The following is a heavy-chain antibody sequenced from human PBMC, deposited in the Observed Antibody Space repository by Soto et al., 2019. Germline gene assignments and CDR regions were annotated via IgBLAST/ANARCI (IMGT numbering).Heavy chain of an antibody. CDR2: MNPNSATT. V-gene: IGHV1-8*01. CDR3: ARMATYGTLNGFDP. Sequence: QVQLVQSGAEVQRPGASVKVSCRASGYAFGDYDISWVRQAPGQGLEWMGWMNPNSATTGYAQKFQGRVSMTRDMSISTAYMELSRLRPEDTAIYYCARMATYGTLNGFDPWGQGARVTVSS. J-gene: IGHJ5*02. D-gene: IGHD1-1*01. CDR1: GYAFGDYD.